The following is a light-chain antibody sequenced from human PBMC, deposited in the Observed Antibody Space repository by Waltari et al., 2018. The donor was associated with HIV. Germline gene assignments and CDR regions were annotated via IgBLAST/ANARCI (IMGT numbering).Light chain of an antibody. CDR2: DAS. J-gene: IGKJ4*01. Sequence: DIQMTQSPFSLSASVGDKVTITCQASQDIRHYLNWYQKKPGKAPNLLIYDASKLHTGVPSRFSGSGSGTHLTFTITSLQPEDIGTYYCQQFADLPLTFGGGTQVEI. CDR1: QDIRHY. CDR3: QQFADLPLT. V-gene: IGKV1-33*01.